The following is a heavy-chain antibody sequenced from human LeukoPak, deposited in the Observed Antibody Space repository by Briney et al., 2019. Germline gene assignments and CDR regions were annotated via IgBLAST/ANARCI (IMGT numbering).Heavy chain of an antibody. D-gene: IGHD3-10*01. CDR2: IYPGDSDT. CDR1: GYSFTNYW. J-gene: IGHJ6*03. V-gene: IGHV5-51*01. Sequence: GESLKISCKGSGYSFTNYWIGWVRQMPGKGLEWMGIIYPGDSDTRYSPSFQGQVTISADKSISTAYLQWSSLKASDTAMYYCARRTLGDPPHYYMDVWGKGTTVTVSS. CDR3: ARRTLGDPPHYYMDV.